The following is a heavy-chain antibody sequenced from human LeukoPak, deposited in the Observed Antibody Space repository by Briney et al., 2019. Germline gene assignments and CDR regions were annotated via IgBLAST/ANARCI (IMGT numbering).Heavy chain of an antibody. CDR3: ARGLYCSSTSCYLGVDY. CDR2: ISYDGSNK. J-gene: IGHJ4*02. Sequence: GGSLRLSCAASGFTFSSYAMHWVRQVPGKGLEWVAVISYDGSNKYYADSVKGRFTISRDNSKNTLYLQMKSLRAEDTAVYYCARGLYCSSTSCYLGVDYWGQGTLVTVSS. CDR1: GFTFSSYA. V-gene: IGHV3-30-3*01. D-gene: IGHD2-2*01.